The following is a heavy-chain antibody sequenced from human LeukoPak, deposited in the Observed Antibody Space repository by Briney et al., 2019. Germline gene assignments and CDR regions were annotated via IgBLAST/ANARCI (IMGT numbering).Heavy chain of an antibody. CDR1: GFSFMNAW. Sequence: GGSLRLSCAASGFSFMNAWMIWVRQAPGKGLEWAGRIKSNADGGTPDYAAPARGRFTISRDDSKNTLYLQMNSLKTKDTAVYYCTTFYHEYSPYWGRGTLVTVSS. J-gene: IGHJ4*02. V-gene: IGHV3-15*01. CDR2: IKSNADGGTP. D-gene: IGHD2/OR15-2a*01. CDR3: TTFYHEYSPY.